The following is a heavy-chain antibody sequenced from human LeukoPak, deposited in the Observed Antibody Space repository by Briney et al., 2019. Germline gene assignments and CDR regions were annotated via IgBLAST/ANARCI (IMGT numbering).Heavy chain of an antibody. CDR3: AIRKSGNAIDY. D-gene: IGHD5-12*01. CDR1: GFTFSSYE. J-gene: IGHJ4*02. Sequence: GGSLRLSCAASGFTFSSYEMNWVRQAPGKGLEWVAVISYDGSNKYYADSVKGRFTISRDNSKNTLYLQMNSLRAEDTAVYYCAIRKSGNAIDYWGQGTLVTVSS. V-gene: IGHV3-30*04. CDR2: ISYDGSNK.